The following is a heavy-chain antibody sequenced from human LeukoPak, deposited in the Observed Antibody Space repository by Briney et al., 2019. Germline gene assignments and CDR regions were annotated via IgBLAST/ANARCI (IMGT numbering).Heavy chain of an antibody. D-gene: IGHD3-10*01. CDR2: IKSKGGGGTV. CDR1: GFNFINAW. V-gene: IGHV3-15*01. CDR3: ARPRRMYGSGSYAFDI. J-gene: IGHJ3*02. Sequence: GGSLRLSCGAFGFNFINAWMSWVRQAPGKGLEWVGRIKSKGGGGTVDFAAPVQGRFTISRDDSKNTPYLQMNSLKTEDTATYYCARPRRMYGSGSYAFDIWGQGTMVTVSS.